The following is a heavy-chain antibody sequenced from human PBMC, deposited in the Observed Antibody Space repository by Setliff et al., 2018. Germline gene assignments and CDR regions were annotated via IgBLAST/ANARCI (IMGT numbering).Heavy chain of an antibody. Sequence: VASVKVSCKASGGTFSSYAINWVRQAPGQGLEWMGWMNPNSGNTGYAQKFQGRVTMTRNTSISTAYMELSSLRSEDTAVYYCARRVGSVGIQLPDYWGQGTLVTAPQ. D-gene: IGHD5-18*01. CDR1: GGTFSSYA. V-gene: IGHV1-8*02. J-gene: IGHJ4*02. CDR3: ARRVGSVGIQLPDY. CDR2: MNPNSGNT.